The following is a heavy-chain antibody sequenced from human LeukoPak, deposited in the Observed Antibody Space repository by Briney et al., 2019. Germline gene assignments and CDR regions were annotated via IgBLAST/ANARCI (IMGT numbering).Heavy chain of an antibody. V-gene: IGHV1-46*01. Sequence: ASVKVSCKASGYSFTSHYMHWVRQAPGQGLEWMGLINPSGSSTLYAQKFQGRVTMTRDMTTTTDYMELSSLRSEDTAVYYCARDNSVGDIAWWFDPWGQGTLVTVSS. CDR2: INPSGSST. CDR3: ARDNSVGDIAWWFDP. D-gene: IGHD3-16*02. CDR1: GYSFTSHY. J-gene: IGHJ5*02.